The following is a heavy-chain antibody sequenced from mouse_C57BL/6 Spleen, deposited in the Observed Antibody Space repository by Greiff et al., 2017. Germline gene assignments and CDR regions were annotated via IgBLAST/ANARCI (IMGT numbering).Heavy chain of an antibody. CDR1: GYTFTSYW. Sequence: VQLQQSGAELVKPGASVKLSCKASGYTFTSYWMHWVKQRPGQGLEWIGMIHSNSGSTNYNEKFKSKATQTVDNSSSTAYMQLSSLTSEDSAVFYCARAYGCAYWGQGTLVTVSA. CDR2: IHSNSGST. D-gene: IGHD1-1*01. J-gene: IGHJ3*01. V-gene: IGHV1-64*01. CDR3: ARAYGCAY.